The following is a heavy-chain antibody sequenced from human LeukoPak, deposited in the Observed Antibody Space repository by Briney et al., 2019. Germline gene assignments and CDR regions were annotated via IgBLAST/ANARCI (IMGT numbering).Heavy chain of an antibody. V-gene: IGHV3-23*01. CDR3: ARDLYYYDSSGYAFDI. D-gene: IGHD3-22*01. Sequence: GGSLRLSCAASGFTFSSYAMSWVRQAPGMGLEWVSTITGSGGTTFYADSVKGRFTISRDNDKNSLYLQMNSLRAEDTAVYYCARDLYYYDSSGYAFDIWGQGTMVTVSS. J-gene: IGHJ3*02. CDR1: GFTFSSYA. CDR2: ITGSGGTT.